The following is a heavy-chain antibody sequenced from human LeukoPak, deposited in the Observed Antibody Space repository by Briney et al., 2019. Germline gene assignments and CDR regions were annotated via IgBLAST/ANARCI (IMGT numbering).Heavy chain of an antibody. J-gene: IGHJ4*02. V-gene: IGHV4-4*07. CDR1: GGSISNYY. D-gene: IGHD1-20*01. CDR3: ARGHLTGRGYFDY. CDR2: IFASGST. Sequence: SETLSLTCTVSGGSISNYYWSWIRQPAGKGLEWIGRIFASGSTDYNPSLKSRVTMSVDTSKKQFSLKLNSVTAADTAVYYCARGHLTGRGYFDYWGQGTLVTVSS.